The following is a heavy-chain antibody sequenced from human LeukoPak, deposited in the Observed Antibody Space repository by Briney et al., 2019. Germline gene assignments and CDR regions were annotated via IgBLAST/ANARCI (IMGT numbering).Heavy chain of an antibody. Sequence: ASVKVSCKASGYTFTSYGISWVRQAPGQGLEWMGWISAYNGNTNYAQKLQGRVTMTTDTSTSTAYMELRSLRSDDTAVYYCAREGSLYYYGSGSYYTLDYWGQGTLVTVSS. D-gene: IGHD3-10*01. CDR1: GYTFTSYG. CDR2: ISAYNGNT. CDR3: AREGSLYYYGSGSYYTLDY. J-gene: IGHJ4*02. V-gene: IGHV1-18*01.